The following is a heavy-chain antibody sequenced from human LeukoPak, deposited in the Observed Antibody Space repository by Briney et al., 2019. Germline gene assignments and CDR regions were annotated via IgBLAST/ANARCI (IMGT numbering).Heavy chain of an antibody. CDR2: INWNGGSI. D-gene: IGHD1-26*01. CDR1: GFTFSSYS. J-gene: IGHJ4*02. V-gene: IGHV3-20*04. CDR3: AKEDGGSYY. Sequence: GGSLRLSCAASGFTFSSYSMNWVRQAPGKGLEWVSGINWNGGSIGYADSVKGRFTISRDNAKNSLYLQMNSLRAEDTALYYCAKEDGGSYYWGQGTLVTVSS.